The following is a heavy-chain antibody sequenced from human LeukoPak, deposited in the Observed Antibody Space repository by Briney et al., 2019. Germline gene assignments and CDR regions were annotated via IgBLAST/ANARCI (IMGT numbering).Heavy chain of an antibody. CDR2: IIPIFGTA. CDR1: GGTFSSYA. J-gene: IGHJ3*02. D-gene: IGHD3-16*01. Sequence: SVKVSCKASGGTFSSYAISWVRQAPGQGLEWMGGIIPIFGTANYAQKFQGRVTITADESTSTAYVELSSLRSEDTAVYYCARDVLDYDNAFDIWGQGTMVTVSS. V-gene: IGHV1-69*13. CDR3: ARDVLDYDNAFDI.